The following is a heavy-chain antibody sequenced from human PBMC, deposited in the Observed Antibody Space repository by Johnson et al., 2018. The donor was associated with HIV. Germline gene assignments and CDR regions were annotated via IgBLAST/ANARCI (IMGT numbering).Heavy chain of an antibody. CDR3: ASTRTGWGAFDI. CDR2: IYSGGST. D-gene: IGHD6-19*01. J-gene: IGHJ3*02. CDR1: GFTVSSNY. V-gene: IGHV3-66*01. Sequence: EVQLVESGGGLVQRGGSLRLSCAASGFTVSSNYMTWVRQAPGKGLEWVSVIYSGGSTYYADSVKGRFTISRDNSKNTLYLQMNSLRAEDTAVYYCASTRTGWGAFDIWGQGTMVTVSS.